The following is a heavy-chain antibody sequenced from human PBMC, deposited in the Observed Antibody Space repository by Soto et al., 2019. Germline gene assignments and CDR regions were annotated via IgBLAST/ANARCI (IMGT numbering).Heavy chain of an antibody. D-gene: IGHD4-17*01. CDR3: GVGRTVTKLTGYYYGMDV. V-gene: IGHV1-2*02. J-gene: IGHJ6*02. Sequence: PVKVSCKASGYAFTGSYMHWVRPASGKGLEWMGWINPNSGGTNYAQKFQGRVTMTRDTSISTAYMELSRLRSDDTAVYYCGVGRTVTKLTGYYYGMDVWGQGTTVTVSS. CDR2: INPNSGGT. CDR1: GYAFTGSY.